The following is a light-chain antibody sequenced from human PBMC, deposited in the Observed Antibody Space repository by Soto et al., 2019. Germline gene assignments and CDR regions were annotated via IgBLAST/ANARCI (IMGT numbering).Light chain of an antibody. CDR3: SSYASSSTS. CDR1: SSDVGGYNY. CDR2: EVS. V-gene: IGLV2-14*03. J-gene: IGLJ1*01. Sequence: ALTQPASVSGSPGQSITISCTGTSSDVGGYNYVSWYQQHPGKAPKLMIYEVSNRPSGVSHRFSGSKSGNTASLTISGLQAEDEADYYCSSYASSSTSFGTGTKVTVL.